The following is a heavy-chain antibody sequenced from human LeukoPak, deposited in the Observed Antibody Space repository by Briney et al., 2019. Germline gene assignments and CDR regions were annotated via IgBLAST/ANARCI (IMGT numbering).Heavy chain of an antibody. CDR1: GFTFSSDA. CDR3: ASVAGTPRYFQH. D-gene: IGHD6-19*01. J-gene: IGHJ1*01. Sequence: GGSLRLSCAAAGFTFSSDAMSWVRQAPGKGLEWVSAISGSGGSTYYADSVKGRFTISRDNSKNTLYLQMKSLRAEDTAVYYCASVAGTPRYFQHWGQGTLVTVSS. V-gene: IGHV3-23*01. CDR2: ISGSGGST.